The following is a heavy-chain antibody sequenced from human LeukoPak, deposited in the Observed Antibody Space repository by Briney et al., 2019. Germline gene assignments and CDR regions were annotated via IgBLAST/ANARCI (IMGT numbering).Heavy chain of an antibody. D-gene: IGHD4-17*01. CDR1: GGTFSSYA. CDR3: ARSYDATAKPYYFDY. J-gene: IGHJ4*02. CDR2: IIPIFGTA. V-gene: IGHV1-69*01. Sequence: SVTVSCKASGGTFSSYAISWVRQAPGQGLEWMGGIIPIFGTANYAQKFQGRVTITADESTSTAYMELSSLRSEDTAVYYCARSYDATAKPYYFDYWGQGTLVTVSS.